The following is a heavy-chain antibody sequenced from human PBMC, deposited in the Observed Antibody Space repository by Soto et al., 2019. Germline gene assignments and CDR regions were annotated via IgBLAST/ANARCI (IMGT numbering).Heavy chain of an antibody. CDR1: GGSISSSSYY. D-gene: IGHD3-9*01. J-gene: IGHJ6*02. CDR2: IYYSGST. V-gene: IGHV4-39*07. CDR3: AREGRYFDHRMDV. Sequence: PSETLSLTCTVSGGSISSSSYYWGWIRQPPGKGLEWIGSIYYSGSTYYNPSLKSRVTISVDTSKNQFSLKLRSVAATDTAMYYCAREGRYFDHRMDVWGQGTTVTVSS.